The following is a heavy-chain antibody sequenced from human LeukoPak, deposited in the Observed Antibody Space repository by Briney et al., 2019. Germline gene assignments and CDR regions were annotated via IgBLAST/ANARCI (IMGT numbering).Heavy chain of an antibody. Sequence: PGGSLTLSCAASGFTFSSHAMGWVRQAPGKGLEWVSGTGGLGGSTYYAGSVKGRFTISRDNSQNTLYLHMNSLRADDTAVYYCARDPGVVAFHYFDYWGQGSLVTVSS. CDR2: TGGLGGST. CDR3: ARDPGVVAFHYFDY. CDR1: GFTFSSHA. D-gene: IGHD3-3*01. J-gene: IGHJ4*02. V-gene: IGHV3-23*01.